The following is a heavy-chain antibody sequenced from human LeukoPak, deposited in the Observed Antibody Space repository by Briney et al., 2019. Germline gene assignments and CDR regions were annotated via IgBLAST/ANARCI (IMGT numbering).Heavy chain of an antibody. Sequence: VASVKVSCKASGYTFTSYGISWVRQAPGQGLEWMGWISAYNGNTNYAQKLQGRVTMTTDTSTSTAYMELRSLRSDDTAVYYCARERGYSGYDFGGFDYWGQGTLVTVSS. CDR2: ISAYNGNT. J-gene: IGHJ4*02. D-gene: IGHD5-12*01. CDR3: ARERGYSGYDFGGFDY. V-gene: IGHV1-18*01. CDR1: GYTFTSYG.